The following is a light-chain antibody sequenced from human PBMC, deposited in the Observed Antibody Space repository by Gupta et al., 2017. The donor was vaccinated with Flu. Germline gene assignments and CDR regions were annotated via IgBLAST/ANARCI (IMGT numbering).Light chain of an antibody. J-gene: IGKJ1*01. CDR1: QSVSTK. CDR2: DAS. CDR3: QQYNSCPRT. V-gene: IGKV3-15*01. Sequence: EIVMTQSPATLSVAPGERATLSCRASQSVSTKLAWYQQKPGQAPRLLLYDASKRATGIPARCSGSGTETEVTLTISGLQSEDVAVYYCQQYNSCPRTFGQGTKVDIK.